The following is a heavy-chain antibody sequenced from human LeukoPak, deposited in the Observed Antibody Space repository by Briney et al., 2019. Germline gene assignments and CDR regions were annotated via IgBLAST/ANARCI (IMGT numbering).Heavy chain of an antibody. V-gene: IGHV3-30*18. CDR2: ISYDGNNK. Sequence: GGSLRLSCAASGFTFSSYGMHWVRQAPGKGVEWGAVISYDGNNKYYADSVKGGFTISRDNSENTLYLQMNSLIGEDTAVYYCANGPYDYFDYWGQGTLVTVSS. D-gene: IGHD4-17*01. J-gene: IGHJ4*02. CDR1: GFTFSSYG. CDR3: ANGPYDYFDY.